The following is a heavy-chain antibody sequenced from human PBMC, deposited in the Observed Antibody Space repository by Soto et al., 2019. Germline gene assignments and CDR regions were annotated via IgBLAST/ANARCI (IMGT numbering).Heavy chain of an antibody. CDR1: GYTFTGYY. V-gene: IGHV1-2*04. D-gene: IGHD2-15*01. CDR3: ARDHCSGGSCVDAFDI. J-gene: IGHJ3*02. Sequence: QVQLVQSGAEVKKPGASVKVSCKASGYTFTGYYMHWVRQAPGQGLEWMGWINPNSGGTNYAQKFQGWVTMTRDTSISTAYMELSRLRSDDTAVYYCARDHCSGGSCVDAFDIWGQGTMVTVSS. CDR2: INPNSGGT.